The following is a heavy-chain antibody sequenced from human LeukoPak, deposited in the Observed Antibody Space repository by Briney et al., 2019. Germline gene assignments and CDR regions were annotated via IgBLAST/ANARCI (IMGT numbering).Heavy chain of an antibody. CDR1: GFTFIRYE. CDR3: ARDFYDTVYDAFDI. J-gene: IGHJ3*02. CDR2: INCRGRTM. D-gene: IGHD5/OR15-5a*01. Sequence: GGSLRLSCASSGFTFIRYEMNGVRQAPGKGLEWVSYINCRGRTMYYADSVKGRFTISRDNAKNSLYLQMNSLRAEDTAVYYCARDFYDTVYDAFDIWGQGTMVTVSS. V-gene: IGHV3-48*03.